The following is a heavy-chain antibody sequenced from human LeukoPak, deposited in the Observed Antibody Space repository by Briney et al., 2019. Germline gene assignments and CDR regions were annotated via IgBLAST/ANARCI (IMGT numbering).Heavy chain of an antibody. CDR2: IIPIFGTA. J-gene: IGHJ4*02. CDR1: GGTFSSYA. Sequence: ASAKVSCKASGGTFSSYAISWVRRAPGQGLEWMGGIIPIFGTANYAQKFQGRVTITTDESTSTAYMELSSLRSEDTAVYYCASGFLEWLLYDYWGQGTLVTVSS. D-gene: IGHD3-3*01. V-gene: IGHV1-69*05. CDR3: ASGFLEWLLYDY.